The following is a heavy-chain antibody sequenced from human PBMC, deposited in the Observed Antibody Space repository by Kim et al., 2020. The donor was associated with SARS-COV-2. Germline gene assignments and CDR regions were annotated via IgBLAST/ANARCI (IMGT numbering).Heavy chain of an antibody. CDR1: GFTFSSYG. Sequence: GGSLRLSCAASGFTFSSYGMHWVRQAPGKGLEWVAVIWYDGSNKYYADSVKGRFTISRDNSKNTLYLQMNSLRAEDTAVYYCAKNRGYYVVLGYGMDVWGQGTTVTVSS. CDR3: AKNRGYYVVLGYGMDV. D-gene: IGHD3-10*02. V-gene: IGHV3-33*06. CDR2: IWYDGSNK. J-gene: IGHJ6*02.